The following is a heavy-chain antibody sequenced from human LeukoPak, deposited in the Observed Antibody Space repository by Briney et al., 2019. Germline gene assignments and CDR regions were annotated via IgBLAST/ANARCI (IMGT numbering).Heavy chain of an antibody. Sequence: PSETLSLTCAVYGGSFSGYYWSWIRQPPGKGLEWIGEINHSGSTNYNPSLKSRVTISVDTSKNQFSLNLSSVTAADTAVYYCARDRPCSGGSCYYYYGMDVWGQGTTVIVSS. V-gene: IGHV4-34*01. D-gene: IGHD2-15*01. CDR2: INHSGST. CDR3: ARDRPCSGGSCYYYYGMDV. J-gene: IGHJ6*02. CDR1: GGSFSGYY.